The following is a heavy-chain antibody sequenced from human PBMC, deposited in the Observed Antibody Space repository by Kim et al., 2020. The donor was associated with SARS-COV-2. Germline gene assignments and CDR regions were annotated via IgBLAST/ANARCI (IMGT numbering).Heavy chain of an antibody. J-gene: IGHJ5*02. CDR3: ARYGKSSGGTLVWFDL. CDR2: IYYTGNT. Sequence: SETLSLTCSVSGFSISGYYWSWIRQPPGKGLEWIGLIYYTGNTRYSPSLMSQVTISVVTSKNKFSLNLSSVTAADTAVYYCARYGKSSGGTLVWFDLWGQGTLVTVSS. D-gene: IGHD2-15*01. CDR1: GFSISGYY. V-gene: IGHV4-59*12.